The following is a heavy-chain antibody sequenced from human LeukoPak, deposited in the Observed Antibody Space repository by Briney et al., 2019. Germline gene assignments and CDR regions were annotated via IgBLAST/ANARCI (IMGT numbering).Heavy chain of an antibody. CDR1: GGTFSSYA. J-gene: IGHJ6*02. CDR3: ARVSYDYGDYYYYGMDV. Sequence: SVKVSCKASGGTFSSYAISWVRQAPGQGLEWMGGIIPIFGTANYAQKFQGRVTITTDESTSTAYMELSSLRSEDTAVYYCARVSYDYGDYYYYGMDVWGQGTTVTVSS. V-gene: IGHV1-69*05. CDR2: IIPIFGTA. D-gene: IGHD5-12*01.